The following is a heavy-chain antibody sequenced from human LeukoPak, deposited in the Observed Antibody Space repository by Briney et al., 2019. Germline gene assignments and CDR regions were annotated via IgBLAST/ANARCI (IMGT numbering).Heavy chain of an antibody. J-gene: IGHJ4*02. Sequence: SETLSLTCTVSGDAIGTSYWAWIRQPPGKGLEWLAYIHYSGTTSYNPSLESRVTISVDTSKNQFSLKLSSVTAADTAVYYCAVSGSGSYGGFDYWGQGTLVTVSS. CDR3: AVSGSGSYGGFDY. CDR1: GDAIGTSY. V-gene: IGHV4-59*12. D-gene: IGHD1-26*01. CDR2: IHYSGTT.